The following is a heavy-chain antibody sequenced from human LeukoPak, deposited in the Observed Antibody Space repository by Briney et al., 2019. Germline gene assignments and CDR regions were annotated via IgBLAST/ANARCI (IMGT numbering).Heavy chain of an antibody. V-gene: IGHV3-48*01. Sequence: GGSLRLSCVASGFTFSYYSVNWVRQAPGKGLEWVSYINSISGEIWYADSVKGRFTISRDDAKNSLYLQMNSLRAEDTAVYYCARDWGGGTHDCWGQGTLVTVA. CDR2: INSISGEI. CDR1: GFTFSYYS. CDR3: ARDWGGGTHDC. J-gene: IGHJ4*02. D-gene: IGHD3-10*01.